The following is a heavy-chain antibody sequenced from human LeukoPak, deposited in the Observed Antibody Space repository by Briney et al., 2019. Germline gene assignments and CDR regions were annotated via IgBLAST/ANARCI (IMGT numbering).Heavy chain of an antibody. Sequence: GGSLRLSCVACGFTFSNYDMSWVRQAPGRGLEWVAALNGRRTFSQDSVRGRRTISRDNSKSTLYLQLNSLRGDDTAVYYYVKEVPTYGHFDYWGRGTLVTVSS. V-gene: IGHV3-23*01. CDR2: LNGRRT. D-gene: IGHD2-21*01. J-gene: IGHJ4*02. CDR3: VKEVPTYGHFDY. CDR1: GFTFSNYD.